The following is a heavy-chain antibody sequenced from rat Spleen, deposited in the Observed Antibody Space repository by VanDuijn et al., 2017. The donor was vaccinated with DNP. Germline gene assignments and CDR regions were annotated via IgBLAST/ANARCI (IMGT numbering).Heavy chain of an antibody. V-gene: IGHV3-1*01. D-gene: IGHD4-2*01. CDR1: GYSITSNY. J-gene: IGHJ3*01. CDR2: ISYSGST. CDR3: ATGGAGIWFAY. Sequence: EVQLQESGPGLVKPSQSLSLTCSVTGYSITSNYWAWIRKFPGNKMEWTGYISYSGSTSYNPSPKSRISITRDTSKNQFFLQLNSVTTEDTATYYCATGGAGIWFAYWGQGTLVTVSS.